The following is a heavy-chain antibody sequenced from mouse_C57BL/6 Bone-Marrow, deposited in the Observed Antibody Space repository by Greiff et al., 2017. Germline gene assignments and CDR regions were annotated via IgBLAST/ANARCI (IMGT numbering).Heavy chain of an antibody. Sequence: EVQRVESGGGLVKPGGSLKLSCAASGFTFSSYAMSWVRQTPEKRLEWVATISDGGSYTYYPDNVTGRFTISRDNTKNNLYLQMSHLKSEDTGVYYCARGGSTMNDYWGQGTSLTVSS. CDR1: GFTFSSYA. J-gene: IGHJ2*02. V-gene: IGHV5-4*01. CDR2: ISDGGSYT. D-gene: IGHD2-4*01. CDR3: ARGGSTMNDY.